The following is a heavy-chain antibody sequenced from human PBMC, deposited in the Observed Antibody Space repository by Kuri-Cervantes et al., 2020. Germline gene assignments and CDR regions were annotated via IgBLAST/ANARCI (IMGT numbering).Heavy chain of an antibody. D-gene: IGHD3-22*01. CDR2: MRNKGNSYST. Sequence: LSLTCAASGFIVSDHYMDWVRQAPGKGLEWVGRMRNKGNSYSTEYAASVKGRFTISGDESKNSLYLQMNSLKTEDTTVYYCARVNMIGHKYIDVGGKGTTVTVSS. CDR3: ARVNMIGHKYIDV. V-gene: IGHV3-72*01. CDR1: GFIVSDHY. J-gene: IGHJ6*03.